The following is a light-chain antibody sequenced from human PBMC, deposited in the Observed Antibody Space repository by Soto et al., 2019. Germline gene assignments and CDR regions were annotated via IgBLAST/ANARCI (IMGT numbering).Light chain of an antibody. CDR1: QSNSSY. Sequence: DIQMTQSPSSLSASVGDRVTITCRASQSNSSYLNWYQQKPGKAPKLVIYAASNLLSGVPSRFSGSGSGTDFTLTISSLQPEDFASYYCQQSYSTPRTFGQGTKLEIK. J-gene: IGKJ2*01. CDR3: QQSYSTPRT. CDR2: AAS. V-gene: IGKV1-39*01.